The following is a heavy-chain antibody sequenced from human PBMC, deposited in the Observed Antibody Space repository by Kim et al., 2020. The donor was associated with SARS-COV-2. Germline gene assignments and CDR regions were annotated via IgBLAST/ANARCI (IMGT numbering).Heavy chain of an antibody. Sequence: SETLSLTCAVYGGSFSGYYWSWIRQPPGKGLEWIGEINHSGSTNYNPSLKSRVTISVDTSENQFSLKLSSVTAADTAVYYCARALYSSSPVDYWGQGTLVTVSS. J-gene: IGHJ4*02. CDR1: GGSFSGYY. D-gene: IGHD6-6*01. CDR3: ARALYSSSPVDY. CDR2: INHSGST. V-gene: IGHV4-34*01.